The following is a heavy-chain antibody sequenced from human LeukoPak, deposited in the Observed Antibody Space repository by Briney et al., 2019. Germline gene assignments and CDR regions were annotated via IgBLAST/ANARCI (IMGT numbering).Heavy chain of an antibody. V-gene: IGHV4-4*07. Sequence: SETLSLTCTVSGGSISSYHWSWIRQPAGKGLERIGRIYTSGSTNYNPSLKSRVTMSVDTSKNQFSLKLSSVTAADTAAYYCTRDKRYYYGSGSSALIDPWYMDVWGKGTTVTVSS. CDR1: GGSISSYH. J-gene: IGHJ6*03. D-gene: IGHD3-10*01. CDR2: IYTSGST. CDR3: TRDKRYYYGSGSSALIDPWYMDV.